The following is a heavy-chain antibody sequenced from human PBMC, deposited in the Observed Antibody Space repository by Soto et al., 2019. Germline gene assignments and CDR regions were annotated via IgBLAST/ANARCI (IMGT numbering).Heavy chain of an antibody. Sequence: QVQLVESGGGVVQPGRSLRLSCAASGFTFSSHAMHWVRQAPGKGLEWVAVISHDGTKSNYADSVKGRFTISRDSSKNTMYLQMNSLRAEATAVYYCARALARSSDHFDYWGQGTVVTVSS. J-gene: IGHJ4*02. CDR2: ISHDGTKS. D-gene: IGHD2-15*01. CDR1: GFTFSSHA. V-gene: IGHV3-30-3*01. CDR3: ARALARSSDHFDY.